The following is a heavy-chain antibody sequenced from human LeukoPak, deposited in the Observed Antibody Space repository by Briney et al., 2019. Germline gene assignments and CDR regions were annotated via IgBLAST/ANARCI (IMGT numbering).Heavy chain of an antibody. V-gene: IGHV4-34*01. CDR2: INHSGST. D-gene: IGHD3-16*02. J-gene: IGHJ1*01. CDR3: ARGSPMITFGGDIVTAKYFQH. Sequence: SETLSLTCAVYGGSFSGYYWSWIRQPPGKGLEWIGEINHSGSTNYNPSLKSRVTISVDTSKNQFSLKLSSVTAADTAVYYCARGSPMITFGGDIVTAKYFQHWGQGTLVTVSS. CDR1: GGSFSGYY.